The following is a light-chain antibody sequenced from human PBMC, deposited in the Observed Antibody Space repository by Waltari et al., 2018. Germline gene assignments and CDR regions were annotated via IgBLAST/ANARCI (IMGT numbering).Light chain of an antibody. V-gene: IGLV2-14*03. CDR1: SSDIGAFKY. CDR2: DVN. J-gene: IGLJ1*01. Sequence: QSALTQPASVSGSPGQSITISCTGTSSDIGAFKYVSWYQQHPGKAPKLIIYDVNSRPSGVTNQFSGSKYGNTASLTISGLQAEDEADYYCSSYTTGSTYVLGTGTKVTVL. CDR3: SSYTTGSTYV.